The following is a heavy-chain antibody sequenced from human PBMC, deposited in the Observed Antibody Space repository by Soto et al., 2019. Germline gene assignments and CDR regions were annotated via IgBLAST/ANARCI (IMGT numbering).Heavy chain of an antibody. V-gene: IGHV3-48*01. D-gene: IGHD3-16*01. CDR3: ARDVKSLGDY. CDR1: GFTFSSYS. Sequence: EVQLVESGGGLVQPGGSRRLSGAASGFTFSSYSMNWVRQAPGKGLEWVSYISSSSSTIYYADSVKGRFTISRDNAKNSLYLQMNSLRAEDTAVYYCARDVKSLGDYWGQGTLVTVSS. J-gene: IGHJ4*02. CDR2: ISSSSSTI.